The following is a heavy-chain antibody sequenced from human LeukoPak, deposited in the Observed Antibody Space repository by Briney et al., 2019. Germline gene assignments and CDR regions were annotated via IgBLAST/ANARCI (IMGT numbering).Heavy chain of an antibody. CDR2: IKHSGST. V-gene: IGHV4-34*01. Sequence: SETLSLTCAVYGGSFSGYYWNWIRQPPGKGLEWIGEIKHSGSTNYNPSLKSRVTISVDTSKNQFSLKLSSMTAADTAVYYCARGLNYWGQGTLVTVSS. J-gene: IGHJ4*02. CDR1: GGSFSGYY. CDR3: ARGLNY.